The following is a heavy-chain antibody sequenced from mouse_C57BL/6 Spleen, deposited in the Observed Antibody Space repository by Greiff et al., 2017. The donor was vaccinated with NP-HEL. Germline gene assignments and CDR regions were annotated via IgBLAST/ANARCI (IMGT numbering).Heavy chain of an antibody. V-gene: IGHV5-9-1*02. Sequence: EVKLEESGEGLVKPGGSLKLSCAASGFTFSSYAMSWVRQTPEKRLEWVAYISSGGDYIYYADTVKGRFTISRDNARNTLYLQMSSLKSEDTAMYYCTRVYYDYGAMDYWGQGTSVTVSS. J-gene: IGHJ4*01. CDR3: TRVYYDYGAMDY. D-gene: IGHD2-4*01. CDR2: ISSGGDYI. CDR1: GFTFSSYA.